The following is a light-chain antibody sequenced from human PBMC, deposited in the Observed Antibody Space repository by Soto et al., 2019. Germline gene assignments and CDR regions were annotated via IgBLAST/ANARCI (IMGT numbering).Light chain of an antibody. V-gene: IGLV2-14*01. Sequence: QSVLTQPASVSGSPGQSITISCTGTSSEVGGYNYVSWYQQHPGKAPKLMIYDVSNRPSGVSNRFSGSKSGNTASLTISVLQAEDEADYYCSSYTSSSTLGGVFGTGTKVTVL. J-gene: IGLJ1*01. CDR2: DVS. CDR1: SSEVGGYNY. CDR3: SSYTSSSTLGGV.